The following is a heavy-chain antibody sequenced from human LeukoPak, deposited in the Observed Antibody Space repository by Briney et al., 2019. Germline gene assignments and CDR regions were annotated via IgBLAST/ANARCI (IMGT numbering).Heavy chain of an antibody. CDR3: ATVVPAAKYGMDV. CDR2: IYYSGST. CDR1: GGSVSSGSYY. Sequence: SETLSLTCTVSGGSVSSGSYYWSWIRQPPGKGLEWIGYIYYSGSTYYNPSLKSRVTISVDTSKNQFSLKLSSVTAADTAVYYCATVVPAAKYGMDVWGQGTTVTVSS. V-gene: IGHV4-61*01. D-gene: IGHD2-2*01. J-gene: IGHJ6*02.